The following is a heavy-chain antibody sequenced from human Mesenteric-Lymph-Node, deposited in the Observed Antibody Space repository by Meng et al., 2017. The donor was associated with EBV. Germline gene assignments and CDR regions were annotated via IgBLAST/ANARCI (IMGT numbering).Heavy chain of an antibody. CDR1: GDSISGSYC. CDR3: ARDELMVRGLFDS. D-gene: IGHD3-10*01. Sequence: QVQLQKSGPGLVKPSETLSLTCTVSGDSISGSYCWNWIRQPPGKELEWIGSVFYSGATYYNPSLESRVTISVDTSRNHFSLKVTSVTAADTAIYYCARDELMVRGLFDSWGQGALVTVSS. V-gene: IGHV4-38-2*02. J-gene: IGHJ4*02. CDR2: VFYSGAT.